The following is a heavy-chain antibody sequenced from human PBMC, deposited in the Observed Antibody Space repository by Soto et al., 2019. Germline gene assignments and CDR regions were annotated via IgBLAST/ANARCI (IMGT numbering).Heavy chain of an antibody. J-gene: IGHJ3*02. CDR3: ARSPRGWVPARGLSAFDI. CDR1: GYTFTGYY. D-gene: IGHD1-26*01. CDR2: INPNSGGT. Sequence: ASVKVSCKASGYTFTGYYMHWVRQAPGQGLEWMGWINPNSGGTNYAQKFQGWVTMTRDTSISTAYMELSRLRSDDTAVYYCARSPRGWVPARGLSAFDIWGQGKMVTVAS. V-gene: IGHV1-2*04.